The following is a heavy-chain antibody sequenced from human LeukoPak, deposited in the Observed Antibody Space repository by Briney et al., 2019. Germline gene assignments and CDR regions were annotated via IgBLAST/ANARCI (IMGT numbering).Heavy chain of an antibody. V-gene: IGHV4-4*09. J-gene: IGHJ5*02. D-gene: IGHD2-2*02. CDR1: GGSISSYY. CDR3: ARHGPRGYCSSTSCYTHWFDP. Sequence: SETLSLTCTVSGGSISSYYWSWIRQPPGEGLEWIGYIYTSGSTNYNPSLKSRVTISVDTSKNQFSLKLSSVTAADTAVYYCARHGPRGYCSSTSCYTHWFDPWGQGTLVTVSS. CDR2: IYTSGST.